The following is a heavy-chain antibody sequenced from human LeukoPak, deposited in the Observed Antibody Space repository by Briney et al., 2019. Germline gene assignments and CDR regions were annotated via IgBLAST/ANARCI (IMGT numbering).Heavy chain of an antibody. J-gene: IGHJ4*02. Sequence: GGSLRLSCAASGFTFSSYAMSWVRQAPGKGLEWVANIKQDGSEKYYVDSVKGRFTISRDNAKNSLYLQMNSLRAEDTAVYYCARPGLSYYYDSSGYYYWGQGTLVTVSS. V-gene: IGHV3-7*01. CDR1: GFTFSSYA. CDR3: ARPGLSYYYDSSGYYY. CDR2: IKQDGSEK. D-gene: IGHD3-22*01.